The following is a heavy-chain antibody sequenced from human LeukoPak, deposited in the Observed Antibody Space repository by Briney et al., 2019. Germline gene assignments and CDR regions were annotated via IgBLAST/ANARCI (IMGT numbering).Heavy chain of an antibody. D-gene: IGHD4/OR15-4a*01. CDR1: GFTFSSYG. J-gene: IGHJ4*02. CDR2: ISYDGSNK. V-gene: IGHV3-30*03. Sequence: GRSLRLSCAASGFTFSSYGMHWVRQAPGKGLEWVAVISYDGSNKYYADSVKGRFTISRDNSKNTLYLQMNSLRAEDTAVYYCARAWNGCSDYWGQGTLVTVSS. CDR3: ARAWNGCSDY.